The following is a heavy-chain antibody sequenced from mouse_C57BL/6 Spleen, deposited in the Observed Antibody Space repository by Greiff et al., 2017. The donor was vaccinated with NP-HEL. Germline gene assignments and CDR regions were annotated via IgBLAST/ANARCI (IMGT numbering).Heavy chain of an antibody. J-gene: IGHJ4*01. CDR2: ISSGGSYT. D-gene: IGHD1-1*01. Sequence: EVKLMESGGDLVKPGGSLKLSCAASGSTFSSYGMSWVRQTPDKRLEWVATISSGGSYTYYPDSVKGRFTISRDNAKNTLYLQMSSLKSEDTAMYYCARSYYYGSSYDYAMDYWGQGTSVTVSS. CDR1: GSTFSSYG. CDR3: ARSYYYGSSYDYAMDY. V-gene: IGHV5-6*01.